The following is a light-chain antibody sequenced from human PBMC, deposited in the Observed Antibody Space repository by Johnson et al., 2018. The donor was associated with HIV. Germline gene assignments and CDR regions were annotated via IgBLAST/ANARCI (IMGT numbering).Light chain of an antibody. CDR2: YNN. CDR1: SSNIGNNS. J-gene: IGLJ1*01. CDR3: GTWDSSLSAYV. Sequence: QSVLTQPPSVSAAPGQKVTISCSGSSSNIGNNSVSWYQQLPGTAPKLLIYYNNKRPSGIPDRFSGYMSGTSATLSITGLQTGDEADYYCGTWDSSLSAYVFGTGTKVTVL. V-gene: IGLV1-51*01.